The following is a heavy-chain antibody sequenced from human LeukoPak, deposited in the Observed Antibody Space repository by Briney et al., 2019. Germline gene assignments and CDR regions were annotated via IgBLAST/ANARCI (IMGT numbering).Heavy chain of an antibody. CDR3: ARVVGARAFDY. CDR1: GGSISSYY. CDR2: IYYSGST. D-gene: IGHD1-26*01. Sequence: PSETLSLTCTVSGGSISSYYWSWLRQPPGKGLEWIGYIYYSGSTNYNPSLKSRVTISVDTSKNQFSLKLSSVTAADTAVYYCARVVGARAFDYWGQGTLVTVSS. J-gene: IGHJ4*02. V-gene: IGHV4-59*01.